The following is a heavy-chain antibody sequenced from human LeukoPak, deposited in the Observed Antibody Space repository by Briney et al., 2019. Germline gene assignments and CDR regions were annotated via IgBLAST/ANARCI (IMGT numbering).Heavy chain of an antibody. D-gene: IGHD1-26*01. J-gene: IGHJ4*02. CDR3: AYSGSYGHLGY. CDR1: GGSISSNAYY. V-gene: IGHV4-39*01. Sequence: SETLSLTCTVSGGSISSNAYYWAWIRQPPGEGLEWIGSIYSSVSTYYNPSLKSRVTISVDTSKNQFSLRLSSVTAADTALYYCAYSGSYGHLGYWGQGIPVTVSS. CDR2: IYSSVST.